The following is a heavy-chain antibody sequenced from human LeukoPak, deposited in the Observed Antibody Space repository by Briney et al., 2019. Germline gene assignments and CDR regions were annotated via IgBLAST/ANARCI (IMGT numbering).Heavy chain of an antibody. CDR1: GYTLTELS. CDR2: FDPEDGES. J-gene: IGHJ6*02. D-gene: IGHD1-14*01. V-gene: IGHV1-24*01. Sequence: GASVKVSCKVSGYTLTELSMHWVRQAPGKGLEWMGGFDPEDGESIYAQKFQGRVTMTEDTSTDTAYMELSSLRSGDTAVYYCATYNPEHYYYYGMDVWGQGTTVTVSS. CDR3: ATYNPEHYYYYGMDV.